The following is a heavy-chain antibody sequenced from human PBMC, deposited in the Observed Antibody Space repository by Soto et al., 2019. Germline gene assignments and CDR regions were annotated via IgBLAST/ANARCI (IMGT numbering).Heavy chain of an antibody. D-gene: IGHD4-17*01. V-gene: IGHV1-69*13. CDR2: IIPIFGTA. J-gene: IGHJ4*01. CDR3: ARAQRIDTTVVTPFDY. CDR1: GGTFSSYA. Sequence: GASVKVSCKASGGTFSSYAISWVRQAPGQGLEWMGGIIPIFGTANYAQKFQGRVTITADESTSTASMELSSLRSEDTAVYYCARAQRIDTTVVTPFDYWGQGTLVTVSS.